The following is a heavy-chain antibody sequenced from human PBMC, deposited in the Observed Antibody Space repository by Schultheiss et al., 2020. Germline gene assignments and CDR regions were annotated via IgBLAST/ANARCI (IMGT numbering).Heavy chain of an antibody. CDR3: ARGQYYEFWSGAYYYYGMDV. CDR2: IGDGGDDT. J-gene: IGHJ6*02. D-gene: IGHD3-3*01. CDR1: GFTFSSYA. Sequence: GGSLRLSCAASGFTFSSYAMSWVRQSPGKGLEWVSSIGDGGDDTYYADSVRGRFTVSRDNSKNTLYLQMNSLRAGDTAVYYCARGQYYEFWSGAYYYYGMDVWGQGTTVTVSS. V-gene: IGHV3-23*01.